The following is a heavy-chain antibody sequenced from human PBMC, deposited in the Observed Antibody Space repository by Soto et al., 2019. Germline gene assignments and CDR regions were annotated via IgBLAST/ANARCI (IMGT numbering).Heavy chain of an antibody. J-gene: IGHJ6*02. CDR2: ISTSRGTI. D-gene: IGHD3-16*02. CDR3: ARSLSYYYGMDV. V-gene: IGHV3-48*01. CDR1: GFNFISYS. Sequence: EVQLVQSGGGLVQPGGSLRLSCVASGFNFISYSMNWVRQAPGKGLEWVSYISTSRGTIYYADSVKGRFTISRDNAKNSLYLQINSLRAEDTAVYYCARSLSYYYGMDVWGQGTTVTVSS.